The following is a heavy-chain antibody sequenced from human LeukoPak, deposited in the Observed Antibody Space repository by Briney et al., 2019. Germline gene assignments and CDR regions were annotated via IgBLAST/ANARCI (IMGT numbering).Heavy chain of an antibody. CDR2: MNPNSGNT. Sequence: ASVKVSCKASGYTFTSYGIGWVRQAPGQGLEWMGWMNPNSGNTGYAQKFQERVTITRDMSTSTAYMELSSLRSEDTAVYYCAAGNQSLDAFDIWGQGTMVTVSS. CDR3: AAGNQSLDAFDI. CDR1: GYTFTSYG. V-gene: IGHV1-8*03. J-gene: IGHJ3*02.